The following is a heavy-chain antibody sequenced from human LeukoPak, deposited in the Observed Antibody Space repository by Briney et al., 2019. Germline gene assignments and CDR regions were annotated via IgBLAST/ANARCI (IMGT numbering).Heavy chain of an antibody. D-gene: IGHD1-14*01. CDR1: GGSISSSSYY. CDR2: IYYSGST. CDR3: ARQTGYYYYMDV. Sequence: KPSETLSFTCTVSGGSISSSSYYWGWIRQPPGKGLEWIGSIYYSGSTYYNPSLKSRVTISVDTSKNQFSLKLSSVTAADTAVYYCARQTGYYYYMDVWGKGTTVTISS. J-gene: IGHJ6*03. V-gene: IGHV4-39*01.